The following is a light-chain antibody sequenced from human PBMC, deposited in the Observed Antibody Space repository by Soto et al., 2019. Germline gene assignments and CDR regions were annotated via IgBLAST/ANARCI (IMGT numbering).Light chain of an antibody. CDR3: SAWDGSLNAVV. J-gene: IGLJ2*01. CDR1: SSNIGSNS. V-gene: IGLV1-44*01. CDR2: GNN. Sequence: QLVLTQSPSASGTPGQRVTISCSGSSSNIGSNSVNWYQQLPGTAPKLLMDGNNQRPSGVPDRFSGSKSGTSASLAISGLQSEDEADYYCSAWDGSLNAVVFGGGTQLTVL.